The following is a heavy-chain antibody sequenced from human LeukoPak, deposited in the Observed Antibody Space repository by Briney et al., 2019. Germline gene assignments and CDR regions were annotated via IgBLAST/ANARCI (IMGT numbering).Heavy chain of an antibody. CDR2: IYPADSDT. CDR3: ARQASSWRFDY. J-gene: IGHJ4*02. CDR1: GYSFNGYW. D-gene: IGHD6-13*01. V-gene: IGHV5-51*01. Sequence: GESLKISCRGSGYSFNGYWIGWVRQMPGKGLEWMGIIYPADSDTRYSPSFQGQVTLSVDMSISTAYLQWSSLKASDTAMYYCARQASSWRFDYWGQGTLVTVSS.